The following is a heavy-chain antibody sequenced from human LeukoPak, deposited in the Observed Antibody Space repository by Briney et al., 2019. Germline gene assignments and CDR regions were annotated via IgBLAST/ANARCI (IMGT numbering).Heavy chain of an antibody. Sequence: PGGSLRLSCAASGFTVSSNYMSWVRQAPGKGLEWVSVVYSGGSTYYADSVKGRFTISRDNSKNTLYLQMNSLRAEDTAVYYCARESMASFDLWGRGTLVTVSS. CDR2: VYSGGST. CDR3: ARESMASFDL. CDR1: GFTVSSNY. D-gene: IGHD5-24*01. V-gene: IGHV3-66*02. J-gene: IGHJ2*01.